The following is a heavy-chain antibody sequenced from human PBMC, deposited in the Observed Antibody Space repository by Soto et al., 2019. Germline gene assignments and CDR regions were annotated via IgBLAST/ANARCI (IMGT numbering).Heavy chain of an antibody. V-gene: IGHV3-23*01. CDR1: GFTFSSYG. Sequence: GGALRLSCAASGFTFSSYGMSWVRQAPGKGMEWVSAISGSGGSTYYADSVKGRFTISRDNSKNTLYLQMNSLRAEDTAVYYCARARRENSGYDDSYYFDYWGQGTLVTVSS. CDR3: ARARRENSGYDDSYYFDY. J-gene: IGHJ4*02. D-gene: IGHD5-12*01. CDR2: ISGSGGST.